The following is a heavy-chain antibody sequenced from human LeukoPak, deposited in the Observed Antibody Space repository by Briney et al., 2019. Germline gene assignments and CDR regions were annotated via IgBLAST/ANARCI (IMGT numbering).Heavy chain of an antibody. CDR1: GYTFSSYG. Sequence: ASVKVSCKASGYTFSSYGISWLRQAPGQGLEWMAWISAYNGNTNYEQNLQGRVTITTDTSTNTAYMELRSLRSDDTAVYYCARQSVVTSRSPDDAFDIWGQGTMVTVSS. CDR2: ISAYNGNT. D-gene: IGHD3-16*02. J-gene: IGHJ3*02. CDR3: ARQSVVTSRSPDDAFDI. V-gene: IGHV1-18*01.